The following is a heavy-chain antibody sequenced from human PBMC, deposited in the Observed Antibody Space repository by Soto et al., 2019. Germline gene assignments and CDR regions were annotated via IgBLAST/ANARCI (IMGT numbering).Heavy chain of an antibody. J-gene: IGHJ4*02. CDR3: AKDRAIFGVENYYFDY. CDR1: GFTFSSYG. Sequence: QVQLVESGGGVVQPGRSLRLSCAASGFTFSSYGMHWVRQAPGKGLEWVAVISYDGSNKYYADSVKGRFTISRDNSKNTLYLQMNSLRAEDTAVYYCAKDRAIFGVENYYFDYWGQGTLVTVSS. V-gene: IGHV3-30*18. CDR2: ISYDGSNK. D-gene: IGHD3-3*01.